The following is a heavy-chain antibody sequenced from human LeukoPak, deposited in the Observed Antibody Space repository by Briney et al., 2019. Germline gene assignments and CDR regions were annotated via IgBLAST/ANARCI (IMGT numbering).Heavy chain of an antibody. CDR3: ARGAWDYYYMDV. CDR1: GGSISSYY. D-gene: IGHD3-16*01. J-gene: IGHJ6*03. CDR2: IYYSGST. V-gene: IGHV4-59*01. Sequence: SETLSLTCTVSGGSISSYYWSWIRQPPGEGLEWIVYIYYSGSTNYNPSLKSRVTISVDTSKNQFSLKLSSVTAADTAVYYCARGAWDYYYMDVWGKGTTVTVSS.